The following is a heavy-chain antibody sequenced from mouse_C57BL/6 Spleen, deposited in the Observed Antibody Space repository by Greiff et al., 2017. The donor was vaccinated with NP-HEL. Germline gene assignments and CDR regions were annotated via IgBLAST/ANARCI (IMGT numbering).Heavy chain of an antibody. J-gene: IGHJ2*01. CDR3: TPHYYGSSYGYYFDY. CDR1: GFNIKDDY. Sequence: VQLQQSGAELVRPGASVKLSCTASGFNIKDDYMHWVKQRPEQGLEWIGWIDPENGDTEYASKFQGKATITADTSSNTAYLQLSSLTSEDTAVYYCTPHYYGSSYGYYFDYWGQGTTLTVSS. V-gene: IGHV14-4*01. CDR2: IDPENGDT. D-gene: IGHD1-1*01.